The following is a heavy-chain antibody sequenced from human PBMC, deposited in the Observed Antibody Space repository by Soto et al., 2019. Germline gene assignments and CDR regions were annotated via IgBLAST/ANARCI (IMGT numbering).Heavy chain of an antibody. CDR1: GYPFTNYD. Sequence: ASVKVSCKTSGYPFTNYDIHWVRQAPGQGFEWMGWISAYNGNTKYAQKLQGRVTMTTDTSTSIAYMELRSLRSDDTAVYYCVRDLGIVVVPADKPTFDPWGQGTLVTVSS. D-gene: IGHD2-2*01. V-gene: IGHV1-18*01. CDR2: ISAYNGNT. J-gene: IGHJ5*02. CDR3: VRDLGIVVVPADKPTFDP.